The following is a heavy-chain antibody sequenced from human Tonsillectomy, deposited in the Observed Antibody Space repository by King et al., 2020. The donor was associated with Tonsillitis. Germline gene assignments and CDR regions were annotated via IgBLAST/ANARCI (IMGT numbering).Heavy chain of an antibody. D-gene: IGHD3-10*01. CDR2: ISGGGGST. Sequence: DVQLVESGGGLVQPGGSLRVSCAASGFTFSSYAMSWVRQAPGKGLEWVSLISGGGGSTYYADSVKGRFTISRDNSKNTLYLQTNSLRVEDTAVYYCAKDPPYYKTTSYFDYWGQGTLVTVSS. CDR1: GFTFSSYA. CDR3: AKDPPYYKTTSYFDY. V-gene: IGHV3-23*04. J-gene: IGHJ4*02.